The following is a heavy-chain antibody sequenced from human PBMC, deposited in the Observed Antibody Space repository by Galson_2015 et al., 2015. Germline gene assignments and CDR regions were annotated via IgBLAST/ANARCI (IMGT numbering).Heavy chain of an antibody. V-gene: IGHV3-21*01. D-gene: IGHD1-26*01. Sequence: SLRLSCAASGFTFSSYSMNWVRQAPGKGLEWVSSISGSSSYIYYADSVKGRFTISRDNAKNSLYLQMNSLRAEDTAVYYCARDIGSPFFDYWGQGTLVTVSS. CDR1: GFTFSSYS. CDR3: ARDIGSPFFDY. J-gene: IGHJ4*02. CDR2: ISGSSSYI.